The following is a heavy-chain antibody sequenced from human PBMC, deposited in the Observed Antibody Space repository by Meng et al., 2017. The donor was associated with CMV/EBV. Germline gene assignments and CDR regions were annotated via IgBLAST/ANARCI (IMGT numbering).Heavy chain of an antibody. D-gene: IGHD2-2*01. CDR3: ARPYCSSTSCYTNWFDT. CDR1: GGTFSSYA. V-gene: IGHV1-69*10. Sequence: SVKVSCKASGGTFSSYAISWVRQAPGQGLEWMGGIIPILGIANYAQKFQGRVTITADKSTSTAYMELSSLRSEDTAVYYCARPYCSSTSCYTNWFDTWGQGTLVTVSS. J-gene: IGHJ5*02. CDR2: IIPILGIA.